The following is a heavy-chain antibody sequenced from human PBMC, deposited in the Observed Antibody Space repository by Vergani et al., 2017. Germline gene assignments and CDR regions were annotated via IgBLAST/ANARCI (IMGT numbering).Heavy chain of an antibody. J-gene: IGHJ6*02. CDR1: GFTFSSYG. V-gene: IGHV3-33*08. CDR2: IRYDGSNK. D-gene: IGHD4-23*01. CDR3: AKARDPNCKGGNCYSYYYGLDL. Sequence: QVQLVESGGNVVQSGTSLRLSCAASGFTFSSYGMHWVRQAPGKGLEWVAFIRYDGSNKYYADSVKGRFTISRDNSKNTLYLQMNSLRVEDTAIYYCAKARDPNCKGGNCYSYYYGLDLWGQGTTVTVSS.